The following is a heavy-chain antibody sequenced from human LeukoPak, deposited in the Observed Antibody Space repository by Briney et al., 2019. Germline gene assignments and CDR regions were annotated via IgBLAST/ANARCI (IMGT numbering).Heavy chain of an antibody. V-gene: IGHV3-64D*06. CDR3: VKDGGRSGSGSYYTDAFDI. CDR1: GFTFSSYA. D-gene: IGHD3-10*01. CDR2: ISSNGGST. J-gene: IGHJ3*02. Sequence: GGSLRLSCSASGFTFSSYAMHWVRQAPGKGLEYVSAISSNGGSTYYADSVKGRFTISRDNSKNTLYPQMSSLRAEDTAVYYCVKDGGRSGSGSYYTDAFDIWGQGTMVTVSS.